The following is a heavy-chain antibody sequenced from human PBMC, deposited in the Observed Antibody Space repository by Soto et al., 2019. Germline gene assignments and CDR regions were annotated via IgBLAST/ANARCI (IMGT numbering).Heavy chain of an antibody. J-gene: IGHJ4*02. V-gene: IGHV1-69*06. CDR1: GGTFSNYA. CDR2: IIPIFGTA. Sequence: SVKVSCKASGGTFSNYAISWVRQAPGQGLEWMGGIIPIFGTANYAQKFQGRVTSTADKSTSTAYMELSSLRSEDTAVYYCARDMTGTTVPYFDFWGQGTLVTVSS. CDR3: ARDMTGTTVPYFDF. D-gene: IGHD1-7*01.